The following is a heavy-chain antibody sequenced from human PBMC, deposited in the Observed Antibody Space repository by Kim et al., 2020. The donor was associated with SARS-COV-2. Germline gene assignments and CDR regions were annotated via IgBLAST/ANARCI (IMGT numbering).Heavy chain of an antibody. D-gene: IGHD2-15*01. V-gene: IGHV5-51*01. Sequence: GESLKISCKCSGDSFTTYWIGWVRQISGKGLEWMGIIYPGDSDTRYSRSFQGQVTISADKSISTAYLQWSSLKASDTAMYYCSGLYCRGGSCYPGTTSLTLGYDGMDVWGQGTTVTVSS. J-gene: IGHJ6*02. CDR3: SGLYCRGGSCYPGTTSLTLGYDGMDV. CDR2: IYPGDSDT. CDR1: GDSFTTYW.